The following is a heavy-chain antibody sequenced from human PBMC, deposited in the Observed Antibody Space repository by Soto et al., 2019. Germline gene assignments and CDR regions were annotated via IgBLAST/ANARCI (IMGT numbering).Heavy chain of an antibody. D-gene: IGHD5-18*01. J-gene: IGHJ6*02. CDR1: GFPFSSYA. V-gene: IGHV3-43*02. Sequence: GGSLRLSCAASGFPFSSYAMRWVRQAPGKGLEWVSLISWDGGSTYYADSVKGRFTISRDNSKNSLYLQMNSLRTEDTALYYCAKDYRGYSYGSALYYYGMDVWGQGTTVTVSS. CDR2: ISWDGGST. CDR3: AKDYRGYSYGSALYYYGMDV.